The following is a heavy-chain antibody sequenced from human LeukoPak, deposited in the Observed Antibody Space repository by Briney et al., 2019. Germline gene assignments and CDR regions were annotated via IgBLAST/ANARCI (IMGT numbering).Heavy chain of an antibody. CDR1: GFTVSNNY. D-gene: IGHD3-16*01. CDR3: AGRRVLDASFDY. Sequence: PGGSLRLSCAASGFTVSNNYMSWVRQAPGKGLEWVSVIYSGDNTYYVESVKGRFTISRDNSKNTLFLQMKRLRAEDTAVYYCAGRRVLDASFDYWGQGTLVTVSS. J-gene: IGHJ4*02. CDR2: IYSGDNT. V-gene: IGHV3-66*02.